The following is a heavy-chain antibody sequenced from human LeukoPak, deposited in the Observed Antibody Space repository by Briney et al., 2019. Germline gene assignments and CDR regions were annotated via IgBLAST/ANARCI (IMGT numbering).Heavy chain of an antibody. Sequence: GGSLRLSCAASGFTFSSSAMSWVPQGPGKRLGWVSAISGSVGSTYYADSVKGRFTISRDNSKNTLYLQMNSLRAEDTAVYYCAKGAKWTTVTSFDYWGQGTLVTVSS. J-gene: IGHJ4*02. D-gene: IGHD4-17*01. CDR2: ISGSVGST. V-gene: IGHV3-23*01. CDR1: GFTFSSSA. CDR3: AKGAKWTTVTSFDY.